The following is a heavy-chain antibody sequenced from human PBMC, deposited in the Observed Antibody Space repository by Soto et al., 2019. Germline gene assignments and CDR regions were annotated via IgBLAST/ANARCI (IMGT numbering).Heavy chain of an antibody. Sequence: QPGGSLRLSCAASGFTFSSYGMHWVRQAPGKGLEWVAVISYDGSNKYYADSVKGRFTISRDNSKNTLYLQMNSLRAEDTAVYYCAKDGGYFDWLSTYYYYYGMDVWGQGTTVTVSS. CDR1: GFTFSSYG. V-gene: IGHV3-30*18. CDR2: ISYDGSNK. D-gene: IGHD3-9*01. J-gene: IGHJ6*02. CDR3: AKDGGYFDWLSTYYYYYGMDV.